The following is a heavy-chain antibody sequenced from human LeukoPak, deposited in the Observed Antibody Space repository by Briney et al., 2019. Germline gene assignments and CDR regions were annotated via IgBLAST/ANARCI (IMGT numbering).Heavy chain of an antibody. CDR3: AKDGGSSWTGGNWFDP. Sequence: GVSLRLSCAASGFTFSSYGMHWARQAPGKGLEWVAVISYDGSNKYYADSVKGRFTISRNNSNNTLYLQMNSLKVEDTAVYYCAKDGGSSWTGGNWFDPWGQGTLVTVSS. CDR2: ISYDGSNK. CDR1: GFTFSSYG. V-gene: IGHV3-30*18. J-gene: IGHJ5*02. D-gene: IGHD6-13*01.